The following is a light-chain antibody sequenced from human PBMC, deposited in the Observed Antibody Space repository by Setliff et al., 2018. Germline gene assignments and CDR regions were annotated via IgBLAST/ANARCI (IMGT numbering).Light chain of an antibody. V-gene: IGLV2-23*02. CDR3: CSYAGSPYV. CDR2: EVS. Sequence: QSVLTQPASVSGSPGQSITISCTGTSSDVGSYNLVSWYQQHPGKAPKLMIYEVSKRPPGVSNRFSGSKSGNTASLTISGLQAEDEADYYCCSYAGSPYVFGTGTKV. CDR1: SSDVGSYNL. J-gene: IGLJ1*01.